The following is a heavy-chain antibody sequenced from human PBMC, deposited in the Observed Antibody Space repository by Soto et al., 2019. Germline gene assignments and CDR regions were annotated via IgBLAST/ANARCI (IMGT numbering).Heavy chain of an antibody. D-gene: IGHD5-12*01. Sequence: GESLKISCKGSGYDFSRHWIAWVRQKPGKGLEWMGIVYPGDSETRYSPSFRGQVTFSVDMSISTAYLQWSSLKTSDIAIYYCARLVGAYDSYFDHWGQGTRVTVSS. CDR3: ARLVGAYDSYFDH. CDR1: GYDFSRHW. V-gene: IGHV5-51*01. J-gene: IGHJ4*02. CDR2: VYPGDSET.